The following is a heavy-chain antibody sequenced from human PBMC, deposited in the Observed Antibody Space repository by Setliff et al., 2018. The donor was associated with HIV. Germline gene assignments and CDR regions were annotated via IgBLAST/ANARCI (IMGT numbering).Heavy chain of an antibody. D-gene: IGHD6-13*01. J-gene: IGHJ4*02. CDR3: VRASYSSSWYNIRPFDF. CDR2: IWYDGSNI. V-gene: IGHV3-33*01. Sequence: PGGSLRLSCVVSGFTFSSYGMHWVRQPPGKGLEWVAVIWYDGSNIYYADSVKGRFTISRDNSKNTLYLQMNSLRVEDTAVYYCVRASYSSSWYNIRPFDFWAQGTLVTVS. CDR1: GFTFSSYG.